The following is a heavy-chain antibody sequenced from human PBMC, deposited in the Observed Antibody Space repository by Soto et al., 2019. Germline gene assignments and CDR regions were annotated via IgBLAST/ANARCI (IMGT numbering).Heavy chain of an antibody. CDR2: IYYSGST. V-gene: IGHV4-30-4*01. D-gene: IGHD7-27*01. J-gene: IGHJ6*02. CDR1: GGSISSGDYY. Sequence: PSETLSLTCTVSGGSISSGDYYWSWIRQPPGKGLEWIGYIYYSGSTYYNPSLKSRVTISVDTSKNQFSLKLSSVTAADTAVYYCASPLTRYYYGMDVWGQGTTVTVSS. CDR3: ASPLTRYYYGMDV.